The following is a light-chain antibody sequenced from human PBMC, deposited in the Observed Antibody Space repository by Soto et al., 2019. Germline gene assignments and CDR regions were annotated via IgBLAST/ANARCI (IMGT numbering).Light chain of an antibody. CDR2: GNS. J-gene: IGLJ2*01. CDR1: SSNIGAGYD. CDR3: PSYDSSLRGVV. V-gene: IGLV1-40*01. Sequence: QPVLTQPPSVSGAPGQRVTISCTGSSSNIGAGYDVHWYQQLPGTAPKLLIYGNSNRPSGVPDRFSGSKSGTSASLAITGLQAEDEADYYCPSYDSSLRGVVFGGGTKLTVL.